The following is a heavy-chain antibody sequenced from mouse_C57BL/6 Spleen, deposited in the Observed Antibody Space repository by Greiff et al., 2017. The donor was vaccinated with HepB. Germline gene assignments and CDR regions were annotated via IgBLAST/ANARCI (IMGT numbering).Heavy chain of an antibody. V-gene: IGHV1-50*01. D-gene: IGHD1-1*01. CDR1: GYTFTSYW. Sequence: VQLQQPGAELVKPGASVKLSCKASGYTFTSYWMQWVKQRPGQGLEWIGEIDPSDSYTNYNQKFKGKATLTVDTSSSTAYRQLSSLTSVDSAVYYCARDYYYGTSDYWGQGTTLTVSS. J-gene: IGHJ2*01. CDR3: ARDYYYGTSDY. CDR2: IDPSDSYT.